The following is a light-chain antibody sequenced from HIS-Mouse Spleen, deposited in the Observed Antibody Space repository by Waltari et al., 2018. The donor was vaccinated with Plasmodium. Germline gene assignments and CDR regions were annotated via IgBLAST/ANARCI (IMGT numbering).Light chain of an antibody. CDR3: YSTDSSGNHRV. J-gene: IGLJ3*02. CDR1: ALPKKY. CDR2: EDS. V-gene: IGLV3-10*01. Sequence: SYELTQPPSVSVSPGQTARITCSGNALPKKYAPWYQQKSSQAPVLVIYEDSKRPSGIPERFSGSSSGTMATLTISGAQVEDEADYYCYSTDSSGNHRVFGGGTKLTVL.